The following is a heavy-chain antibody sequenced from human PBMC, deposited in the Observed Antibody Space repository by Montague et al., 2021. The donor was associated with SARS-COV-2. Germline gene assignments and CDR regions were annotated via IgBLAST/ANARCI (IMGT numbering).Heavy chain of an antibody. Sequence: SLRLSCAASGFTFSTFAMSWVRQAPGRGLEWVSSISGGVGHTYYADSVKGRFSVSRDNSVNTLYLHLNSLRDEDTATYYCAKSFDSSGYMFERAADSWGQGTLVIVSS. J-gene: IGHJ4*02. V-gene: IGHV3-23*01. CDR1: GFTFSTFA. CDR3: AKSFDSSGYMFERAADS. CDR2: ISGGVGHT. D-gene: IGHD3-22*01.